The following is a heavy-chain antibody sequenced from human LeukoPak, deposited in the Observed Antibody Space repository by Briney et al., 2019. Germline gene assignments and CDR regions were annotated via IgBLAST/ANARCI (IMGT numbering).Heavy chain of an antibody. Sequence: PGGSLRLSCAASGFTFSSYAMHWVRQAPGKGLEWVAVISYDGSNKYYADSVKGRFTISRDNSKNTLYLQMNSLRAEDTAVYYCARDPCGGDCCAFDIWGQGTMVTVSS. J-gene: IGHJ3*02. V-gene: IGHV3-30-3*01. CDR2: ISYDGSNK. D-gene: IGHD2-21*02. CDR1: GFTFSSYA. CDR3: ARDPCGGDCCAFDI.